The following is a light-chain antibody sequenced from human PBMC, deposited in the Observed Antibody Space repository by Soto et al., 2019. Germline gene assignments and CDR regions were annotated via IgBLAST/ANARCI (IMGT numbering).Light chain of an antibody. CDR2: AAS. CDR1: QGISSY. J-gene: IGKJ3*01. V-gene: IGKV1-9*01. Sequence: IQLTQSPSSLSASVGDRVTITCRASQGISSYLAWYQQKPGKAPKLLIYAASTLQSGVPSRFSGSGSGTDFTLTICSLQSADFAPYYCQQLNSYPPFTFGPGTKVDIK. CDR3: QQLNSYPPFT.